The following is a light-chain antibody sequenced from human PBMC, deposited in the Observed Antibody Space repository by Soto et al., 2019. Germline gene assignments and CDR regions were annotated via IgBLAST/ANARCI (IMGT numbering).Light chain of an antibody. CDR3: QQYHSYPVT. J-gene: IGKJ4*01. CDR2: GAS. Sequence: DIQMTQSPSSLSASVGDTVTITCRASQGIYNFLAWFQQKPGKAPQSLIYGASSLQSGVPSKYSGSGSDTGFTLTISSLQPEDSATYFCQQYHSYPVTFGGGTKVQIK. V-gene: IGKV1-16*02. CDR1: QGIYNF.